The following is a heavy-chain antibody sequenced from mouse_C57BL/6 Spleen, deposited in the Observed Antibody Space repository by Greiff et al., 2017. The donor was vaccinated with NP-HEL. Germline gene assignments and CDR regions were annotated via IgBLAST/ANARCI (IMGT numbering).Heavy chain of an antibody. CDR3: AREGNYGNYYYYAMDY. CDR1: GYAFSSSW. J-gene: IGHJ4*01. D-gene: IGHD2-1*01. V-gene: IGHV1-82*01. CDR2: IYPGDGDT. Sequence: VQLQESGPELVKPGASVKISCKASGYAFSSSWMNWVKQRPGKGLEWIGRIYPGDGDTNYNGKFKGKATLTADKSSSTAYMQLSSLTSEDSAVYFCAREGNYGNYYYYAMDYWGQGTSVTVSS.